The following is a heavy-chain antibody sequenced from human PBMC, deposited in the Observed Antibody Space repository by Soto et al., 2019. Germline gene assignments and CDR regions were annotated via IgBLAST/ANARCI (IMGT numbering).Heavy chain of an antibody. V-gene: IGHV1-69*06. Sequence: GASVKVSCKASGGTFSSYAISWVRQAPGQGLEWMGGIIPIFGTANYAQKFQGRVTITADKSTSTAYMELSSLRSEDTAVYYCASIQGYYDSSGYYDLNWFDPWGQGTLVTVSS. J-gene: IGHJ5*02. D-gene: IGHD3-22*01. CDR2: IIPIFGTA. CDR1: GGTFSSYA. CDR3: ASIQGYYDSSGYYDLNWFDP.